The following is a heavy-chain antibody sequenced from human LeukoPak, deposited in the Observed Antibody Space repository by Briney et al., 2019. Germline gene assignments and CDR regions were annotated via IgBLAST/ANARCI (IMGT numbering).Heavy chain of an antibody. CDR2: IRYHGSDK. D-gene: IGHD2-2*01. CDR3: ARSPTSWYFDY. CDR1: GFSFRDAW. J-gene: IGHJ4*02. V-gene: IGHV3-30*02. Sequence: LPGGSLRLPCVASGFSFRDAWMNWVRQAPGKGLECVAFIRYHGSDKYYADSVKGRFTISRDNSKNTLYLQMNSLRPEDTSVYFCARSPTSWYFDYWGQGTLVTVSS.